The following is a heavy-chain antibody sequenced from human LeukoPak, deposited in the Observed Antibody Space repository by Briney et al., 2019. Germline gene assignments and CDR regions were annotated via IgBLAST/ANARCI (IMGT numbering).Heavy chain of an antibody. Sequence: GESLKISCQGSGYSFTSYWISWVRQMPGKGLEWMGRIDPSDSYTNYSPSFQGHVTISADKSISTAYLQWSSLKASDTAMYYCARHWYCSSTSCYAYFDYWGQGTLVTVSS. CDR3: ARHWYCSSTSCYAYFDY. V-gene: IGHV5-10-1*01. J-gene: IGHJ4*02. D-gene: IGHD2-2*01. CDR1: GYSFTSYW. CDR2: IDPSDSYT.